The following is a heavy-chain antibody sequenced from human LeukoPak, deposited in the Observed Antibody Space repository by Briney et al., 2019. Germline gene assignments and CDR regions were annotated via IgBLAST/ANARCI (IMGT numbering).Heavy chain of an antibody. Sequence: PGRSLRLSCAASGFTFSSYAMHWVRQAPGKGLEWVAVISYDGSNKYYADSVKGRFTISRDNSKNTLYLQMNSLRAEDTAVHYCAREAGADCSGGSCYRLYYFDYWGQGTLVTVSS. CDR3: AREAGADCSGGSCYRLYYFDY. CDR2: ISYDGSNK. D-gene: IGHD2-15*01. V-gene: IGHV3-30-3*01. CDR1: GFTFSSYA. J-gene: IGHJ4*02.